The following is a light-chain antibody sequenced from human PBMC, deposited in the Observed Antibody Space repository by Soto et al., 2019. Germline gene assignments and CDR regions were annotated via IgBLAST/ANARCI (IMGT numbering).Light chain of an antibody. V-gene: IGKV1-16*01. CDR2: ATS. CDR3: QQYHSLPFT. CDR1: QATSNY. Sequence: DIQMTQSPSSLSASVGDRVTINCRASQATSNYVAWFQQKPGEAPKSLMFATSNLQSGVPSRFRGSGSQTDFTLTITNLQPEDFATYFCQQYHSLPFTFGPGTTVHFK. J-gene: IGKJ3*01.